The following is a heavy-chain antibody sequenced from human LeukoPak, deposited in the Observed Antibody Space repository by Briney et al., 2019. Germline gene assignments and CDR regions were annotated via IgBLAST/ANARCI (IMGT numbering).Heavy chain of an antibody. J-gene: IGHJ4*02. Sequence: GGSLRLSCAASGFTFSSYAMSWVRQAPGKGLEWVSAISGSGGSTYYADSVKGRFTTSRDNSKNTLYLQMTSLRAEDTAVYYCAKARNSEYFDYWAQGTLVTVSS. D-gene: IGHD1-26*01. CDR2: ISGSGGST. V-gene: IGHV3-23*01. CDR1: GFTFSSYA. CDR3: AKARNSEYFDY.